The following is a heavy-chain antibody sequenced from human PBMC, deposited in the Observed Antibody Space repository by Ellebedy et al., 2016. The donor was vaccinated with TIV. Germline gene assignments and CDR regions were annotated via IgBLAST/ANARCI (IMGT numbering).Heavy chain of an antibody. CDR1: GYSFTSYW. J-gene: IGHJ4*02. V-gene: IGHV5-51*01. D-gene: IGHD6-19*01. CDR3: ARRPRGSGFDY. CDR2: IYPGDSDT. Sequence: PWGSLRLSCKGSGYSFTSYWVGWVRQLPGKGLEWMGIIYPGDSDTRYSPSFQGQVTISADKSISTAYLQWSSLKASDPAMYYCARRPRGSGFDYWGQGTLVTVSS.